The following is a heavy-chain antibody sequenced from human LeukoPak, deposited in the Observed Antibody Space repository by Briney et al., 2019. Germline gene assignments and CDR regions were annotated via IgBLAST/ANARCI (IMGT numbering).Heavy chain of an antibody. CDR2: INSDGSST. CDR1: GFTFSKHW. Sequence: GGSLRLSCAASGFTFSKHWMHWVRQVPGKGLVWVSRINSDGSSTSYADSVKGRFTISRDNAKNTLYLQMNSLKTEDTAVYYCTTEAYSSGWYYYFDYWGQGTLVTVSS. CDR3: TTEAYSSGWYYYFDY. V-gene: IGHV3-74*01. J-gene: IGHJ4*02. D-gene: IGHD6-19*01.